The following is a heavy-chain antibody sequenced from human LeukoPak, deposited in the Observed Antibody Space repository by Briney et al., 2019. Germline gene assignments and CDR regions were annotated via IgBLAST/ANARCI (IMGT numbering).Heavy chain of an antibody. CDR3: ARLMPRGMVRGKYYYYYMDV. D-gene: IGHD3-10*01. V-gene: IGHV4-34*01. J-gene: IGHJ6*03. Sequence: PSETLSLTCAVYGGSFSGYYWSWIRQPPGKGLEWIGEINHSGSTNYNPSLKSRVTISVDTSKNQFSLKLSPVTAADTAVYYCARLMPRGMVRGKYYYYYMDVWGKGTTVTISS. CDR2: INHSGST. CDR1: GGSFSGYY.